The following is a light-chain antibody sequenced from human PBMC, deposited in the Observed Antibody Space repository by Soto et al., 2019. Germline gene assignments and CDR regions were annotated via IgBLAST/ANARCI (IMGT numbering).Light chain of an antibody. CDR3: QQYYNYPPFT. CDR2: AAS. CDR1: QGISTY. Sequence: AIRMTQSPSSFSASTGDRVTITCRASQGISTYLAWYQQKPGKAPKLLIYAASTLQSGVPSRFSGSGSGTDFTLTISSLQSEDFATYYCQQYYNYPPFTFGPGTKVDIK. V-gene: IGKV1-8*01. J-gene: IGKJ3*01.